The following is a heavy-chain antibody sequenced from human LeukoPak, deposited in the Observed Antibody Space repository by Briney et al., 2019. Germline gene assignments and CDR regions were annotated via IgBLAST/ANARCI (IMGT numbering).Heavy chain of an antibody. CDR2: IYPGDSES. Sequence: GVSLQISFKGSGSSFSSYWIGWRRRMPGKGLEWMGIIYPGDSESEYSPSFQGQVTISADKSSSTAYLQWSSLKASDTAMYYCARVIDCSTTSCYYWDWGQGTLVTVSS. J-gene: IGHJ4*02. D-gene: IGHD2-2*01. V-gene: IGHV5-51*01. CDR1: GSSFSSYW. CDR3: ARVIDCSTTSCYYWD.